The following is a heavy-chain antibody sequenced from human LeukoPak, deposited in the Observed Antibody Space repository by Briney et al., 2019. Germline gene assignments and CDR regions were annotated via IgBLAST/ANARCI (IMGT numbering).Heavy chain of an antibody. J-gene: IGHJ5*02. CDR2: IIPILGIA. CDR1: GGTFSSYA. CDR3: ASRPRERVGATTPYNWFDP. V-gene: IGHV1-69*04. Sequence: ASVKVSCKASGGTFSSYAISWVRQAPGQGVEWMGRIIPILGIANYAQKFQGRVTTTADKSTSTAYMELSSLRSEDTAVYYCASRPRERVGATTPYNWFDPWGQGTLVTVSS. D-gene: IGHD1-26*01.